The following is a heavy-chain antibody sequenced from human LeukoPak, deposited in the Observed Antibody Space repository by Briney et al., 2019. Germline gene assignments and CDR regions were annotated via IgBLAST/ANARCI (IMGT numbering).Heavy chain of an antibody. Sequence: PGGSLRLSCAASGFTFSSYAMSWIRQAPGKGLEWVSAISGSGGSTYYADSVKGRFTISRDNSKNTLYLQMNSLRAEDTAVYYCAKSIWFGESVVYYYYYMDVWGKGTTVTVSS. D-gene: IGHD3-10*01. J-gene: IGHJ6*03. CDR3: AKSIWFGESVVYYYYYMDV. CDR1: GFTFSSYA. CDR2: ISGSGGST. V-gene: IGHV3-23*01.